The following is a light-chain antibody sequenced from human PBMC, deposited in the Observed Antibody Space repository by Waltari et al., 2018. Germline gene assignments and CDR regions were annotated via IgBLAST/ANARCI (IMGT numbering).Light chain of an antibody. CDR3: QTWDGSTAV. J-gene: IGLJ3*02. Sequence: SYELTQPPSVSVSPGKTVSITCSGDRLGDKVASWYQQKPGQSPVMVIHQDTQGPAGIPARFSGSNSGNTATLTISGTQIMDEADYYCQTWDGSTAVFGGGTKVTVL. CDR1: RLGDKV. CDR2: QDT. V-gene: IGLV3-1*01.